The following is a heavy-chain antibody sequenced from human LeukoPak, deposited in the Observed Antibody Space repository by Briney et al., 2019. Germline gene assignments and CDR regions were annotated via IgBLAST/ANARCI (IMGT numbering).Heavy chain of an antibody. CDR2: ISYDGSNK. CDR1: GFTFSSYE. CDR3: AKDRSGYGDAFDI. V-gene: IGHV3-30*18. D-gene: IGHD3-10*01. J-gene: IGHJ3*02. Sequence: GGSLRLSCAASGFTFSSYEMNWVRQAPGKGLEWVAVISYDGSNKYYADSVKGRFTISRDNSKNTLYLQMNSLRAEDTAVYYCAKDRSGYGDAFDIWGQGTMVTVSS.